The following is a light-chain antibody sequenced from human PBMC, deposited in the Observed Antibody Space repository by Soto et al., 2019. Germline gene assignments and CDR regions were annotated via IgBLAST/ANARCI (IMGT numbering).Light chain of an antibody. CDR1: QSVSRY. Sequence: EIVLTQSPATLSLSPGERATLSCRASQSVSRYLAWYQQKPGQAPRLLIYDASNRAAGIPARFSGSGSGTDFTLTISSLEPEDFAVYYCQQRSNWRTFGQGTKVDIK. J-gene: IGKJ1*01. CDR2: DAS. V-gene: IGKV3-11*01. CDR3: QQRSNWRT.